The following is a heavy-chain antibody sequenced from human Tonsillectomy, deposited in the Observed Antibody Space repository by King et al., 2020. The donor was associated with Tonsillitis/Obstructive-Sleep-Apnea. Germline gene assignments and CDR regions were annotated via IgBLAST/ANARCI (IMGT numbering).Heavy chain of an antibody. Sequence: QLQESGGGVVQPGRSLRLSCVGSGFTLNNYTLQWVRQAPGRGLEWVADISHDGSKKYYTDSVKGRFTISRDNSKNMVYLQMNSLGAEDTAVYYCARDQEQQLVPGFFDYWGQGTLVTVSS. CDR3: ARDQEQQLVPGFFDY. J-gene: IGHJ4*02. CDR2: ISHDGSKK. V-gene: IGHV3-30*04. CDR1: GFTLNNYT. D-gene: IGHD6-13*01.